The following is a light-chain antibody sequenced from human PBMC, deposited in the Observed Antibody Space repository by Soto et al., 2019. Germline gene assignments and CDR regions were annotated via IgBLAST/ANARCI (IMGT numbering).Light chain of an antibody. CDR2: TTT. Sequence: QAVVTQEPSLTVSPGGTVTLTCASSTGAVTSGNYPNWFQQKPGQAPTTLIYTTTKKHSWTPDRFSGSLVGGQAALTLSGVEPEDEGYYYCLLYSGGALVFGGGTKLTVL. J-gene: IGLJ3*02. CDR3: LLYSGGALV. V-gene: IGLV7-43*01. CDR1: TGAVTSGNY.